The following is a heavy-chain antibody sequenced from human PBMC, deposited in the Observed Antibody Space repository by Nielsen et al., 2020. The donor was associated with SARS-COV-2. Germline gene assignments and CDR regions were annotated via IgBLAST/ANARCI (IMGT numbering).Heavy chain of an antibody. D-gene: IGHD5-12*01. CDR1: GYTFTSYA. J-gene: IGHJ4*02. CDR2: MNPNSGNT. V-gene: IGHV1-8*02. Sequence: ASVKVSCKASGYTFTSYAMNWVRQAPGQGLEWMGWMNPNSGNTGYAQKFQGRVTMTRNTSISTAYMELSSLRSEDTAVYYCARGLDIVATIEGGIGYWGQGTLVTVSS. CDR3: ARGLDIVATIEGGIGY.